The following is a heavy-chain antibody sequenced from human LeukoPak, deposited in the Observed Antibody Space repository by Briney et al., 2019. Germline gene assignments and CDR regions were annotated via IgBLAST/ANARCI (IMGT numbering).Heavy chain of an antibody. V-gene: IGHV3-23*01. Sequence: PGGSLRLSCAASGFSFSSYPMSWVRQAPGKGLHWVSAISGSGGSTYYADSVKGRFTISRDNAKNSLYLQMNSLRAEDTAVYYCARDTGYDFWSGYSSYYFDYWGQGTLVTVSS. CDR1: GFSFSSYP. D-gene: IGHD3-3*01. CDR3: ARDTGYDFWSGYSSYYFDY. CDR2: ISGSGGST. J-gene: IGHJ4*02.